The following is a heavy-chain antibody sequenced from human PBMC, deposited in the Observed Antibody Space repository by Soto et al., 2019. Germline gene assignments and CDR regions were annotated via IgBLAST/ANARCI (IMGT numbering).Heavy chain of an antibody. D-gene: IGHD6-19*01. CDR1: GFTFSSYD. J-gene: IGHJ4*02. V-gene: IGHV3-13*01. CDR3: ARLLAGAFDY. Sequence: EVQLVESGGGLVQPGGSLRLSCAASGFTFSSYDMHWVRQATGKGLEWVSAIGTAGDTYYPGSVKGRFTISRENAKNSLYLRMNSLRAEDTAVYYSARLLAGAFDYWGQGTLVTVSS. CDR2: IGTAGDT.